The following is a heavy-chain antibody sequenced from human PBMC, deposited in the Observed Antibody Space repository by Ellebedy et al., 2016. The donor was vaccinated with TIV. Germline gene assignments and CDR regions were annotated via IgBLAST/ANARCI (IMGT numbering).Heavy chain of an antibody. CDR3: ARASFYDVDLSGWYFDL. CDR1: EFTVSYNY. V-gene: IGHV3-66*01. D-gene: IGHD3-10*02. Sequence: GGSLRLSCAASEFTVSYNYMNWVRQAPGKGPEWVSGIYTDERTYYADSVKGRFTISRDNSKNPLYLQANSLRTEDTAVYYCARASFYDVDLSGWYFDLWGRGTLVTVSS. J-gene: IGHJ2*01. CDR2: IYTDERT.